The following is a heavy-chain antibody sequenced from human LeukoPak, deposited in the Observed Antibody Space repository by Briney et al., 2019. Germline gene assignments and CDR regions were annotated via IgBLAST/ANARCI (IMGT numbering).Heavy chain of an antibody. V-gene: IGHV3-21*01. Sequence: GGSLRLSCAASGFTVSSNYMSWVRQAPGKGLEWVSSISSSSSYIYYADSVKGRFTISRDNAKNSLYLQMNSLRAEDTAVYYCARPRSRDGYNYDAFDIWGQGTMVTVSS. CDR2: ISSSSSYI. CDR3: ARPRSRDGYNYDAFDI. J-gene: IGHJ3*02. D-gene: IGHD5-24*01. CDR1: GFTVSSNY.